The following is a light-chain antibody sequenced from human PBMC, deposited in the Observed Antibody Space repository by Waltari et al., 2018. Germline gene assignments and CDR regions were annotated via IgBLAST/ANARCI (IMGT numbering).Light chain of an antibody. Sequence: QSVLTQPPSASGTPGQRVTISCSGSXSNIGSNTVNWYQQLPGTAPKLLIYSNNQRPSGVPDRFSGSKSGTSASLAISGLQSEDEADYYCAAWDDSLNGVVFGGGTKLTVL. CDR2: SNN. J-gene: IGLJ2*01. V-gene: IGLV1-44*01. CDR1: XSNIGSNT. CDR3: AAWDDSLNGVV.